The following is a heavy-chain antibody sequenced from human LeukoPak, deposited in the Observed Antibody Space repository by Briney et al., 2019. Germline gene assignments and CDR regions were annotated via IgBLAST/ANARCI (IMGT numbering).Heavy chain of an antibody. J-gene: IGHJ4*02. CDR2: ISAYNGNT. Sequence: GASVKVSCKASGYTFTSYGISWVRQAPGQGLEWMGWISAYNGNTNYAQKLHGRVTMTTGTSTSIAYMELRSLRSDDTAVYYCARVGAYGSGSYLYFDYWGQGTLVTVSS. V-gene: IGHV1-18*01. CDR1: GYTFTSYG. D-gene: IGHD3-10*01. CDR3: ARVGAYGSGSYLYFDY.